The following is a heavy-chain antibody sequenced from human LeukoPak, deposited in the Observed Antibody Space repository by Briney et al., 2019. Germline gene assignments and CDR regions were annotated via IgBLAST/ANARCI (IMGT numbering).Heavy chain of an antibody. D-gene: IGHD5-24*01. Sequence: PGGPLRLPCTASGFTVSSNYMSWVRKAPGKALEGVSDIYSGGRTYYADSVKGRFTISRDNSKNTLYLQMNSLRAEETAVYYCALNAGRDGYNYGYWGQGTLVTVSS. J-gene: IGHJ4*02. V-gene: IGHV3-66*02. CDR2: IYSGGRT. CDR1: GFTVSSNY. CDR3: ALNAGRDGYNYGY.